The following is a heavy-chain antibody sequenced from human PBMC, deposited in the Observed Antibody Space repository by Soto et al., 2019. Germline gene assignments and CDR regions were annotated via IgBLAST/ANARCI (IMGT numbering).Heavy chain of an antibody. D-gene: IGHD1-26*01. CDR3: ARARGSSSYNWFDP. J-gene: IGHJ5*02. CDR2: IIPLFGTT. V-gene: IGHV1-69*13. CDR1: GGTFSTYG. Sequence: SVKVSCKASGGTFSTYGISWVRQAPGQGIEWMGGIIPLFGTTNYAQKFKGRVTITADESTRTVYMELSSLRFEDTAIYYCARARGSSSYNWFDPWGQGTLVTVSA.